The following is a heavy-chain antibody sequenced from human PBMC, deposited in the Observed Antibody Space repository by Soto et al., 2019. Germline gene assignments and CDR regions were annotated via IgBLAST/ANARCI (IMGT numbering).Heavy chain of an antibody. CDR2: ISWNSGSI. CDR1: GFTFDDYA. D-gene: IGHD5-12*01. Sequence: GGSLRLSCAASGFTFDDYAMHWARQAPGKGLEWVSGISWNSGSIGYADSVKGRFTISRDNAKNSLYLQMNSLRAEDTALYYCAKDRGGYDFLSAFDIWGQGTMVTVSS. V-gene: IGHV3-9*01. CDR3: AKDRGGYDFLSAFDI. J-gene: IGHJ3*02.